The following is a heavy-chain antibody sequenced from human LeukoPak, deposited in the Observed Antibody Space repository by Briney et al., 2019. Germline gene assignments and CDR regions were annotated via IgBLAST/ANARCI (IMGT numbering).Heavy chain of an antibody. CDR2: IIPILGIA. CDR1: GGTFSSYA. Sequence: SVKVSCKASGGTFSSYAISWVRQAPGQGLEWMGRIIPILGIANYALKFQGRVTITADKSTSTAYMELSSLRSEDTAVYYYASTPRGCSGGSCYSWDYYYGMDVWGQGTTVTVSS. CDR3: ASTPRGCSGGSCYSWDYYYGMDV. J-gene: IGHJ6*02. V-gene: IGHV1-69*04. D-gene: IGHD2-15*01.